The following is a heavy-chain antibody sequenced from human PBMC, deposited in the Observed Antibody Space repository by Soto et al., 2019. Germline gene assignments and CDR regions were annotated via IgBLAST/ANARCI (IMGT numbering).Heavy chain of an antibody. J-gene: IGHJ4*02. CDR2: ISSSGGTI. CDR3: AILALRFLEWLSHFDY. D-gene: IGHD3-3*01. V-gene: IGHV3-48*03. Sequence: GGSLILSCAASGFTFSSYAMHWVRQDPGKGLEWVAVISYISSSGGTIYYADSLKGRFAISRDNAKNSLYLQISSLRAEDTAVYYCAILALRFLEWLSHFDYWGQGTLVTVSS. CDR1: GFTFSSYA.